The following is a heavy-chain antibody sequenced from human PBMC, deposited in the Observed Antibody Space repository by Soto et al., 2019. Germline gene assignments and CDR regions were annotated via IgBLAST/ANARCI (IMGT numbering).Heavy chain of an antibody. J-gene: IGHJ1*01. D-gene: IGHD2-21*02. Sequence: QVQLVQSGAEVKKPGASVKVSSKAPGYTFTSYGISWVRQAPGEGLEWMGWISAYSGNTNYAQKLQGRVTMTTDTSTSTAYMELRSMTSDETAVYYCARDRHGDYSSEYWGQGTLVTVSS. CDR1: GYTFTSYG. V-gene: IGHV1-18*01. CDR2: ISAYSGNT. CDR3: ARDRHGDYSSEY.